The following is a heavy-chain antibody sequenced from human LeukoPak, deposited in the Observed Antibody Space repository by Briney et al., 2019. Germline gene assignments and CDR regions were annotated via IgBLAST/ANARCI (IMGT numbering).Heavy chain of an antibody. CDR1: GLSFSSDW. Sequence: GGSLRLSCAVSGLSFSSDWMHWVRQAPGKGLVWVARTNLHGTAVDYADSVRGRFTISRDNAKNTLFLQMNSLRAEDTAVYYCASAFTYVRLGDHWGQGTLVTVSS. CDR2: TNLHGTAV. J-gene: IGHJ4*02. CDR3: ASAFTYVRLGDH. V-gene: IGHV3-74*01. D-gene: IGHD3-16*01.